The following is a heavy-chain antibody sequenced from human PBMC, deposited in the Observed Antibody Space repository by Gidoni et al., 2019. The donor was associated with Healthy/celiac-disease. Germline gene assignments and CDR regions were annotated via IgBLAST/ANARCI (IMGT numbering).Heavy chain of an antibody. V-gene: IGHV3-48*02. Sequence: EVQLVESGGGLVQPGGSLRLACAASGFLFSSYSMNWVRQAPGKGLEWVSYISSSSSTIYYADSVKGRFTISRDNAKNSLYLQMNSLRDEDTAVYYCARDSGYSYGRRFDYWGQGTLVTVSS. J-gene: IGHJ4*02. CDR3: ARDSGYSYGRRFDY. CDR1: GFLFSSYS. CDR2: ISSSSSTI. D-gene: IGHD5-18*01.